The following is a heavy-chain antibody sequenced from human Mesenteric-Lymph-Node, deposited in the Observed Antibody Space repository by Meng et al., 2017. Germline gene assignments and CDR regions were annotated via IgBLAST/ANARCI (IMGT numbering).Heavy chain of an antibody. CDR2: INAGNGNT. V-gene: IGHV1-3*01. CDR3: ARFPHYYDSSGYSDYYYYYGMDV. J-gene: IGHJ6*02. Sequence: ASVKVSCKASGYTFTSYAMHWVRQAPGQRLEWMGWINAGNGNTKYSQKFQGRVTITRDTSASTAYMELSSLRSEDTAVYYCARFPHYYDSSGYSDYYYYYGMDVWGQGTTVTVSS. D-gene: IGHD3-22*01. CDR1: GYTFTSYA.